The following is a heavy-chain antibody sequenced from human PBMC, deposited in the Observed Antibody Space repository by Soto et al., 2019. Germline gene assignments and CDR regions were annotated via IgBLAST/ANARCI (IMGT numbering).Heavy chain of an antibody. D-gene: IGHD6-19*01. CDR2: VNPNSDNR. CDR3: AREGGSGWYFFDF. CDR1: GYTFTSSE. Sequence: QVQRVQSGAEVKKPGASVKVSCKASGYTFTSSEINWVRQAPGQGLEWMGWVNPNSDNRGYAQRFQGRVTMTWDTSISTAYMELSSLRSEDTAVYYCAREGGSGWYFFDFWGQGTLVTVSS. V-gene: IGHV1-8*01. J-gene: IGHJ4*02.